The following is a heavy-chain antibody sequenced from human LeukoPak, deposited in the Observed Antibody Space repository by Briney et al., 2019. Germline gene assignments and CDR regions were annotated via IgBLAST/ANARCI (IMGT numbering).Heavy chain of an antibody. J-gene: IGHJ3*02. CDR1: GYTFTSYG. D-gene: IGHD2-21*02. V-gene: IGHV1-69*04. CDR2: IIPILGIA. Sequence: ASVTVSCKASGYTFTSYGISWVRQAPGQGLEWMGRIIPILGIANYAQKFQGRVTITADKSTSTAYMELSSLRSEDTAVYYCARDGGDYGAFDIWGQGTMVTVSS. CDR3: ARDGGDYGAFDI.